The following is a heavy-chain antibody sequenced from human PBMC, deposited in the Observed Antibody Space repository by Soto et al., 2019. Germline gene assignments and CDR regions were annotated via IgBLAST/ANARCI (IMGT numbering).Heavy chain of an antibody. V-gene: IGHV4-39*01. J-gene: IGHJ2*01. D-gene: IGHD2-21*01. CDR3: ARHPHIVVVIAPFER. Sequence: TSETLSLTCTVSGGSISSSSYYWGWIRQPPGKGLEWIGSIYYSGSTYYNPSLKSRVTISVDTSKNQFSLKLSSVTAADTAVYYCARHPHIVVVIAPFERWGRGTLVTVSS. CDR2: IYYSGST. CDR1: GGSISSSSYY.